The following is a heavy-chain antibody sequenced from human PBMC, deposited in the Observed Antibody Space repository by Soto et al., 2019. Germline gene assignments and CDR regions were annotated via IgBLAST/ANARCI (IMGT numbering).Heavy chain of an antibody. J-gene: IGHJ4*02. CDR1: GASVRSGDYY. V-gene: IGHV4-30-4*01. D-gene: IGHD4-17*01. Sequence: SLTCSVSGASVRSGDYYWSSIRQAPGKGLEWIGYIYNSGGSYYNPSLKGRLTISIDTSKNQFSLKLNSVTAADTAIYYCVGTGTTDDYWGRGTLVTVYS. CDR3: VGTGTTDDY. CDR2: IYNSGGS.